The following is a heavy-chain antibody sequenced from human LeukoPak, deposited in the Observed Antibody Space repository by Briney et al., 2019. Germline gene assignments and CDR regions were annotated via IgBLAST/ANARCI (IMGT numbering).Heavy chain of an antibody. V-gene: IGHV3-53*01. CDR1: GFTFSSYS. Sequence: GGSLRLSCAASGFTFSSYSMNWVRQAPGKGLEWVSVIYSGGSTYYADSVKGRFTISRDNSKNTLYLQMSSLRAEDTAVYYCARERPGMDYMDVWGKGTTVTVSS. J-gene: IGHJ6*03. CDR3: ARERPGMDYMDV. CDR2: IYSGGST.